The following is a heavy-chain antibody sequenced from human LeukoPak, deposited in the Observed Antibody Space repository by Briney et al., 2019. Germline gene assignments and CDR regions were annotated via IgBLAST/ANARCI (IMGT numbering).Heavy chain of an antibody. V-gene: IGHV4-4*07. Sequence: SETLSLTCTVSGGSISSYYWSWIRQPAGKGLEWIGRIYTSGSTNYNPSLKSRVTISVDTSKNQFSLNLTSVTAADTAVYYCARFTPQGYGWGGYNRFDPWGQGTLVTVSS. CDR3: ARFTPQGYGWGGYNRFDP. CDR1: GGSISSYY. CDR2: IYTSGST. J-gene: IGHJ5*02. D-gene: IGHD3-16*01.